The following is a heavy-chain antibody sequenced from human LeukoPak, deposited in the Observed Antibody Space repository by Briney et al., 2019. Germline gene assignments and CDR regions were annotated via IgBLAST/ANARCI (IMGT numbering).Heavy chain of an antibody. Sequence: SETLSLTCTVSGGSISTFSWSWVRQSPGKGLEWIGSIYSSTTSFNPSFKSRVAMSVDTSKNQFSLRLNSVTTADSAVYYCARDTTVASGMQFWGQGTLVTVSS. CDR3: ARDTTVASGMQF. J-gene: IGHJ4*02. D-gene: IGHD4-23*01. V-gene: IGHV4-59*01. CDR1: GGSISTFS. CDR2: IYSSTT.